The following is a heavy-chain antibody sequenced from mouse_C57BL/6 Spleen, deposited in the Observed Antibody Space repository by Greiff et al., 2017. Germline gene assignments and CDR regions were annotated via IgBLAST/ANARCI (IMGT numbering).Heavy chain of an antibody. D-gene: IGHD1-1*01. CDR3: AIGYYGSSPYAMDY. V-gene: IGHV1-66*01. CDR2: IYPGSGNT. Sequence: VKVVESGPELVKPGASVKISCKASGYSFTSYYIHWVKQRPGQGLEWIGWIYPGSGNTKYNEKFKGKATLTADTSSSTAYMQLSSLTSEDSAVYYCAIGYYGSSPYAMDYWGQGTSVTVSS. J-gene: IGHJ4*01. CDR1: GYSFTSYY.